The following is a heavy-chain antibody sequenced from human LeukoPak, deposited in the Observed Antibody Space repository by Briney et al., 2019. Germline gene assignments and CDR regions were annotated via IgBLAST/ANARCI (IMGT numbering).Heavy chain of an antibody. V-gene: IGHV1-18*01. Sequence: ASVKVSCKASGYTFSSYGISWVRQAPGQGLEWMGWISSYNGNTNYAQKLQGRVTMTTDTSTSTAYMELRSLRSDDTAVYYCARETSSGSYPDYWGQGTLVTVSS. J-gene: IGHJ4*02. CDR1: GYTFSSYG. CDR3: ARETSSGSYPDY. D-gene: IGHD1-26*01. CDR2: ISSYNGNT.